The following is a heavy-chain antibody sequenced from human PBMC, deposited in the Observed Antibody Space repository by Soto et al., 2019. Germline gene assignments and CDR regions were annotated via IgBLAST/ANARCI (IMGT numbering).Heavy chain of an antibody. CDR3: ARQRVAAAQYYFDY. J-gene: IGHJ4*02. CDR2: IYYSGST. D-gene: IGHD6-13*01. Sequence: QVQLQESGPGLVKPSETLSLTCTVSGGSVSSGSYFWTWIRQPPGKGLEWIGYIYYSGSTDYKPSLKSRVTISVDTSKSQFSLMLSSVTAADTAVYYCARQRVAAAQYYFDYWGQGTLVTVSS. CDR1: GGSVSSGSYF. V-gene: IGHV4-61*01.